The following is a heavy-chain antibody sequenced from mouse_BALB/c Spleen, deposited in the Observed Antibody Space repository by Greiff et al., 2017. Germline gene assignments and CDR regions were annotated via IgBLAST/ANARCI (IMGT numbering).Heavy chain of an antibody. CDR2: IWSGGST. V-gene: IGHV2-4-1*01. J-gene: IGHJ3*01. CDR3: ARNWGYAGNWFAY. Sequence: VKLMESGPGLVQPSQSLSITCTVSGFSLTSYGVHWVRQSPGKGLEWLGVIWSGGSTDYNAAFISRLSISKDNSKSQVFFKMNSLQADDTAIYYCARNWGYAGNWFAYWGQGTLVTVSA. D-gene: IGHD2-14*01. CDR1: GFSLTSYG.